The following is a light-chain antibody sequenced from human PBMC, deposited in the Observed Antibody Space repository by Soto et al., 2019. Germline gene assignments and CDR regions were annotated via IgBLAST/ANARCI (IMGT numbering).Light chain of an antibody. CDR3: QQYYGWPIT. CDR1: QTVGVR. Sequence: EIKLIQSPATLSSYPGERATLSCRASQTVGVRLAWYQHKPGQAPSLIIYEASNRAAGIPARFSGSGSGTEFTLTISSLQSEDFAIYYCQQYYGWPITFGQGTRPEIK. CDR2: EAS. V-gene: IGKV3D-15*01. J-gene: IGKJ5*01.